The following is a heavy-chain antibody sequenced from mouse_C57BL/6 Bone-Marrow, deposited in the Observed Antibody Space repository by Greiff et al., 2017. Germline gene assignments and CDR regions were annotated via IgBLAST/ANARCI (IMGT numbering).Heavy chain of an antibody. CDR2: IHPNSGST. Sequence: VQLQQPGAELVKPGASVKLSCKASGYTFTSYWMHWVKQRPGQGLEWIGMIHPNSGSTNYNEKFKSKATMTVDKSSSTAYMQLSRLTSEDSAVYYCARCGEYDSRGNGYFDVWGTGTTVTVSS. J-gene: IGHJ1*03. V-gene: IGHV1-64*01. CDR1: GYTFTSYW. D-gene: IGHD1-1*01. CDR3: ARCGEYDSRGNGYFDV.